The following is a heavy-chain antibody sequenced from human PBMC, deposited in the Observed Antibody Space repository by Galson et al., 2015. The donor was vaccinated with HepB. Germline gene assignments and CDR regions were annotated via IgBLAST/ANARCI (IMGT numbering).Heavy chain of an antibody. CDR3: AREGGRDGYPRGMDV. V-gene: IGHV3-21*01. D-gene: IGHD5-24*01. Sequence: SLRLSCAASGFTFSSYSMNWVRQAPGKGLEWVSSISSSSSYIYYADSVKGRFTISRDNAKNSLYLQMNSLRAEDTAVYYCAREGGRDGYPRGMDVWGQGTTVTVSS. CDR2: ISSSSSYI. J-gene: IGHJ6*02. CDR1: GFTFSSYS.